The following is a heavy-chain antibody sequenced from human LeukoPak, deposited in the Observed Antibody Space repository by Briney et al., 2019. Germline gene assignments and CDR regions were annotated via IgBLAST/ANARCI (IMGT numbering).Heavy chain of an antibody. Sequence: GESLKISCKGSGYSLTSYWIGWVRQMPGKGLEWMGIMYPVDSDTRYSPSFQGQVTISADKSITTAYLQWSSLKASDTAMYYCATPHTYSGAWYAWGQGTLVTVSS. D-gene: IGHD6-19*01. J-gene: IGHJ5*02. CDR2: MYPVDSDT. CDR3: ATPHTYSGAWYA. CDR1: GYSLTSYW. V-gene: IGHV5-51*01.